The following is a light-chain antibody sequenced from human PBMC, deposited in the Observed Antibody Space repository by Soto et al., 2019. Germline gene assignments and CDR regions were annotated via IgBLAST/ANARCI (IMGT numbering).Light chain of an antibody. CDR2: DAS. J-gene: IGKJ1*01. CDR3: QQYNTFWT. CDR1: QSVGDY. Sequence: PGERATLSCMASQSVGDYLGWYQQKPGQAPRLLIYDASQRATGVPARFSASGSGTDFTLTISSLEPEDFAIYYCQQYNTFWTFGPGTKVDI. V-gene: IGKV3-11*01.